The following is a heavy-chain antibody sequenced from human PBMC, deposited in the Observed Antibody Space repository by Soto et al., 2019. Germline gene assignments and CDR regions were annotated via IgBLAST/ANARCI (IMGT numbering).Heavy chain of an antibody. V-gene: IGHV3-23*01. J-gene: IGHJ6*02. Sequence: GGSLRLSCAASGFTFSSYSMSWVRQAPGKGLEWVSSISGSGSGGNTYYADSVTGRFTISRDNSKNTLYLEINSLRAEDTATYYCAKGQRVRDTTRFGMDVWGLGTTVTVSS. CDR1: GFTFSSYS. CDR3: AKGQRVRDTTRFGMDV. D-gene: IGHD1-1*01. CDR2: ISGSGSGGNT.